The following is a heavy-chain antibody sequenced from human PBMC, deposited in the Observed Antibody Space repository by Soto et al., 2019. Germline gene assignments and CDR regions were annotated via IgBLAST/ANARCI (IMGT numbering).Heavy chain of an antibody. V-gene: IGHV4-59*01. J-gene: IGHJ5*02. CDR2: IYYSGST. CDR1: GGSISSYY. CDR3: ARGVYDILTGYYLLYGWFDP. Sequence: PSETLSLTCTVSGGSISSYYWSWIRQPPGKGLEWIGYIYYSGSTNYNPSLKSRVTISVDTSKNQFSLKLSSVTAADTAVYCCARGVYDILTGYYLLYGWFDPWGQGTLVTVSS. D-gene: IGHD3-9*01.